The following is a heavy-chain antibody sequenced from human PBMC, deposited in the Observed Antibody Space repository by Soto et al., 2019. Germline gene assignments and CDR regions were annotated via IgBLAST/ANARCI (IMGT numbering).Heavy chain of an antibody. V-gene: IGHV3-23*01. J-gene: IGHJ5*02. CDR1: GFTFSSYA. CDR2: ISGSGGST. CDR3: AKDLMITFGGLDSWFDP. D-gene: IGHD3-16*01. Sequence: GGSLRLSCAASGFTFSSYAMSWVRQAPGKGLEWVSAISGSGGSTYYADSVKGRFTISRDNSKNTLYLQMNSLRAEDTAVYYCAKDLMITFGGLDSWFDPWGQGTLVTVSS.